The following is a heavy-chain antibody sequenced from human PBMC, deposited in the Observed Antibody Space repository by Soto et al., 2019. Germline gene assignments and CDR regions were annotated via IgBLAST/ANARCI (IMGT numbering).Heavy chain of an antibody. Sequence: SETLSLTCTVSGGSISSSSYYWGWIRQPPGKGLEWIGSISYSGSTYYNPSLKSRVTISVDTSKNQFSLKLSSVTAADTAVYYCARRDYGDSFDYWGQGTLVTVS. CDR1: GGSISSSSYY. CDR3: ARRDYGDSFDY. CDR2: ISYSGST. J-gene: IGHJ4*02. D-gene: IGHD4-17*01. V-gene: IGHV4-39*01.